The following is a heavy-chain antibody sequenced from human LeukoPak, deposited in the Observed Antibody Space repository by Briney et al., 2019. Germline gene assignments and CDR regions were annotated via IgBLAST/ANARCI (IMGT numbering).Heavy chain of an antibody. Sequence: TASETLSLTCTVSGGSISSGDCYWSWIRQPPGKGLEWIGYIYYSGSTYYNPSLKSRVTISVDTSKNQFSLKLSSVTAADTAVYYCAREGTHDAFDIWGQGTMVTVSS. CDR2: IYYSGST. V-gene: IGHV4-30-4*08. CDR1: GGSISSGDCY. D-gene: IGHD1-14*01. CDR3: AREGTHDAFDI. J-gene: IGHJ3*02.